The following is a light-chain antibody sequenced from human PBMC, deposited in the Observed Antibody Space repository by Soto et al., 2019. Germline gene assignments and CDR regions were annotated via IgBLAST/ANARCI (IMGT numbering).Light chain of an antibody. CDR2: EVT. J-gene: IGLJ3*02. CDR1: SSDGGGYNY. V-gene: IGLV2-8*01. CDR3: SSYAASNNFYFV. Sequence: QSALTQPPSASGSPGQSVTISCTGTSSDGGGYNYVSWYQQYPGRATKLMIYEVTKRPSGVPDRFSGSKSGNTASLTVSGLQAEDEADYYCSSYAASNNFYFVFGGGTKLTVL.